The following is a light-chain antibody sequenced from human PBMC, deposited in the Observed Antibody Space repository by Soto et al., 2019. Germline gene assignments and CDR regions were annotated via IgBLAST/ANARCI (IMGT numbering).Light chain of an antibody. Sequence: DIVMTQSPDSLAVSLGERATINCKSSQSVLYSSNNKNYLAWYQQKPGQPPKLLIYWASTRESGVPDRFSGSGSGTDFTLTISSLQAEDVAVYYCQQYYSTHTFDQGTKLEIK. V-gene: IGKV4-1*01. CDR2: WAS. CDR3: QQYYSTHT. J-gene: IGKJ2*01. CDR1: QSVLYSSNNKNY.